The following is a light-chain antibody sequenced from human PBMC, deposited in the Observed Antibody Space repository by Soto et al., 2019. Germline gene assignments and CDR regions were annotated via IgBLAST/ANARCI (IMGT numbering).Light chain of an antibody. CDR3: QQFGSPRT. CDR2: GAS. J-gene: IGKJ1*01. Sequence: EVVLTQSPGTLSLSPGEEATLSCRASQSVSSNYLVWYQQKPGQAPRLLIYGASSRATGIPDRFSGSGSGTDFTLTISRLEPEDFAVYYCQQFGSPRTFGQGTRWIS. CDR1: QSVSSNY. V-gene: IGKV3-20*01.